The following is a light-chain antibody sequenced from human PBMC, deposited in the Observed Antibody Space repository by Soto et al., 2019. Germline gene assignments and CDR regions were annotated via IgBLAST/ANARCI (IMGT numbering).Light chain of an antibody. CDR3: CSYSCGYFYV. CDR2: DVS. J-gene: IGLJ1*01. Sequence: QSALTQPRSVSGSPGQSVTISCTGTSSDVGAYYHVSWYQQHPGKAPKLIIYDVSKRPSGVAPRFSGATSGNTASLTISGRLAEDEEDYYCCSYSCGYFYVFGTGTKLTVL. CDR1: SSDVGAYYH. V-gene: IGLV2-11*01.